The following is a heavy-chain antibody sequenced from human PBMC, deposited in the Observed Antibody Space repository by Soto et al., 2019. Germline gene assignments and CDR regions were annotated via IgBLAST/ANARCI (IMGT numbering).Heavy chain of an antibody. D-gene: IGHD1-7*01. J-gene: IGHJ4*02. CDR2: ISPSSSHI. CDR3: AKDRNYPRDQFHN. V-gene: IGHV3-21*06. CDR1: EFIFSSYC. Sequence: PGGSLRLSCAASEFIFSSYCMNWVRQIPGKGLEWVSSISPSSSHIYYADSVKGRFTISRDNAKNSLYLQMNSLRVEDTAVYYCAKDRNYPRDQFHNWGQGTLVTVSS.